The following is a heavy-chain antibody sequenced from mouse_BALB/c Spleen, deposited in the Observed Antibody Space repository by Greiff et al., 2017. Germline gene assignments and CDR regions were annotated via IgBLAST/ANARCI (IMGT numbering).Heavy chain of an antibody. D-gene: IGHD2-4*01. V-gene: IGHV5-6-5*01. CDR2: ISSGGST. CDR3: ARDDYAFDY. J-gene: IGHJ2*01. Sequence: EVKLMESGGGLVKPGGSLKLSCAASGFTFSSYAMSWVRQTPEKRLEWVASISSGGSTYYPDSVKGRFTISRDNARNILYLQMSSLRSEDTAMYYCARDDYAFDYWGQGTTLTVSS. CDR1: GFTFSSYA.